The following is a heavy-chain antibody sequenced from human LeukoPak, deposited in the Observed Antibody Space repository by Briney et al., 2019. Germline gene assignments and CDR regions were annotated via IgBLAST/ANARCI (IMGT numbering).Heavy chain of an antibody. J-gene: IGHJ3*02. CDR1: GFTVSGNY. Sequence: GGSLRLSCAASGFTVSGNYMSWLRQAPGKGLEWVSVISGSGGSTNYADSVKGRFTISRDNSKNTLYLQMNSLRAEDTAVYYCAKVANRGWGDAFDIWGQGTMVTVSS. CDR3: AKVANRGWGDAFDI. CDR2: ISGSGGST. V-gene: IGHV3-23*01. D-gene: IGHD3-10*01.